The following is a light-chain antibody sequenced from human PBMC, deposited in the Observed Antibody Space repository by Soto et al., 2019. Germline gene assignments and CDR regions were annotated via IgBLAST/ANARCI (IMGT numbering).Light chain of an antibody. CDR1: QSISSW. CDR2: KAS. J-gene: IGKJ1*01. V-gene: IGKV1-5*03. Sequence: DIPLTHSPSTLSASLGFRVTISYRASQSISSWLAWYQQKPGKAPKLLIYKASSLESGVPSRFSGSGSGTEFTLTISSLQPDDFATYYCQQYNSYSWTFGQGTKVDIK. CDR3: QQYNSYSWT.